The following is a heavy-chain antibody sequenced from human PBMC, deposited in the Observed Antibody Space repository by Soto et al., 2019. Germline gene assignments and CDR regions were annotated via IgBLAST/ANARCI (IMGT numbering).Heavy chain of an antibody. V-gene: IGHV1-24*01. D-gene: IGHD2-2*01. CDR2: FDPEDGET. CDR3: ATRLNTVVPAAPSYYYYGMDV. Sequence: GASVKVSCKVSGYTLTELSMHWVRQAPGKGLEWMGGFDPEDGETIYAQKFQGRVTMTEDTSTDTAYMELSSLRSEDTAVYYCATRLNTVVPAAPSYYYYGMDVWGQGTTVTVSS. CDR1: GYTLTELS. J-gene: IGHJ6*02.